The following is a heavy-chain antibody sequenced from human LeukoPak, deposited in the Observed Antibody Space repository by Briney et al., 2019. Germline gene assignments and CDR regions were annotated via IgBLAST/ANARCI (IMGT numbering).Heavy chain of an antibody. CDR1: GFTFSSCL. V-gene: IGHV3-7*02. CDR3: AKIYCSSISCHFDY. CDR2: INQDGSEK. D-gene: IGHD2-2*01. J-gene: IGHJ4*02. Sequence: PGGSLRLSCAASGFTFSSCLMSWVRQAPGKGLEWVANINQDGSEKYYVDSVKGRFTISRDNAKNSLYLQVNSLRAEDTAVYYCAKIYCSSISCHFDYWGQGTLVTVSS.